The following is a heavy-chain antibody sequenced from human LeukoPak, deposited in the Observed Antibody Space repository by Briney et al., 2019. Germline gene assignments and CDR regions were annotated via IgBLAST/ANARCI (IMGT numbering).Heavy chain of an antibody. CDR1: GFTFSSYS. D-gene: IGHD6-19*01. CDR3: ARDSSSGWDYYYYYYMDV. Sequence: GGSLRLSCAASGFTFSSYSMNWVRQAPGKGLEWVSSISSSSSYIYYADSVKGRFTISRDNAKNSLYLQMNSLRAEDTAVYYCARDSSSGWDYYYYYYMDVWGKGTTVTISS. CDR2: ISSSSSYI. V-gene: IGHV3-21*01. J-gene: IGHJ6*03.